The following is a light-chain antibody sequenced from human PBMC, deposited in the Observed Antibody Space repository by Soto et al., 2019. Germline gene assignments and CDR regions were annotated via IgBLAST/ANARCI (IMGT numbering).Light chain of an antibody. CDR1: QSVSSR. V-gene: IGKV3-15*01. CDR2: GAS. Sequence: EIVMTQSPATLYVSPGERGTLSCRASQSVSSRLAWYQQKPGQSPRLLIYGASTRATGIPARFSGSGSVTDFTLTISSLQSEDFGVYYWHQYNNLWTFGPGTKVEIK. CDR3: HQYNNLWT. J-gene: IGKJ1*01.